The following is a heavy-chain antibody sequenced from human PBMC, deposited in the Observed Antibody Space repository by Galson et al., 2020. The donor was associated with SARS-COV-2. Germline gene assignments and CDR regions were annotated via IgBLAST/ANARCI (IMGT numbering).Heavy chain of an antibody. J-gene: IGHJ3*02. D-gene: IGHD2-2*01. CDR1: GYSFTSYW. CDR3: ARPQYWSSISGYGGAMYM. Sequence: GESLKISCTGSGYSFTSYWIGWVRQMPGKGLEWIGIIYPSDSDTNYSPSFQGQVTISADKSISTAYLQWSSLKASDTAMYYCARPQYWSSISGYGGAMYMWGEGTMVTVSS. V-gene: IGHV5-51*01. CDR2: IYPSDSDT.